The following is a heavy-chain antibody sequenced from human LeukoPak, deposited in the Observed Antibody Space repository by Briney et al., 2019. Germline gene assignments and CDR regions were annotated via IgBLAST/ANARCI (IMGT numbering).Heavy chain of an antibody. CDR2: IIPIFGTA. J-gene: IGHJ4*02. CDR3: ARDGYSSSSFTPFDY. D-gene: IGHD6-6*01. Sequence: ASVKVSCKASGGTFSSYAISWVRQAPGQGLEWMGGIIPIFGTANYAQKFQGRVTITADESTSTAYMELSSLRSEDTAVYYCARDGYSSSSFTPFDYWGQGTLVTVSS. V-gene: IGHV1-69*13. CDR1: GGTFSSYA.